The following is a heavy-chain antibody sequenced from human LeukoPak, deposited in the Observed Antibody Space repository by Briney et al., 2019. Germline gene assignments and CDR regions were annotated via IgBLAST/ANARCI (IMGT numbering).Heavy chain of an antibody. CDR3: AKGQLELGKRGFDP. CDR2: ISWNSGSM. J-gene: IGHJ5*02. CDR1: GFTFDDYA. Sequence: PGGSLRLSCAASGFTFDDYAMHWVRQAPGKGLEWVSGISWNSGSMGYADSVKGRFTISRGNAKNSLYLQMNSLRAEDTALYYCAKGQLELGKRGFDPWGQGTLVTVSS. D-gene: IGHD1-1*01. V-gene: IGHV3-9*01.